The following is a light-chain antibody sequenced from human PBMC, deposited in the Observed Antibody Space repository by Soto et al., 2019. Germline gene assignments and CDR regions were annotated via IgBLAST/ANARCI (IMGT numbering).Light chain of an antibody. Sequence: DIVMTQSPLSLPVTPGEPASISCRSSQSLLHSNGYNYLDWYLQKPGQSPQLLIYLGSNRASGVPDRFSGSGSGTDFTLKISRVEAEDVGVYYCMQALQTPLTFGXGT. CDR3: MQALQTPLT. J-gene: IGKJ4*01. CDR2: LGS. CDR1: QSLLHSNGYNY. V-gene: IGKV2-28*01.